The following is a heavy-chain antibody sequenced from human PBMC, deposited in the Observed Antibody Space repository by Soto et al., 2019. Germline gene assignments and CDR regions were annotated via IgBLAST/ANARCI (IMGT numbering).Heavy chain of an antibody. D-gene: IGHD2-21*02. CDR3: ARGAYCGGDCYRGGYYYYYYGMDV. CDR2: IYYSGST. Sequence: SETLSLTCTVSGGSISSGDYYWSWIRQPPGKGLEWIGYIYYSGSTYYNPSLKSRVTISVDTSKNQFSLKLSSVTAADTAVYYCARGAYCGGDCYRGGYYYYYYGMDVWGQGTTVTVS. V-gene: IGHV4-30-4*01. J-gene: IGHJ6*02. CDR1: GGSISSGDYY.